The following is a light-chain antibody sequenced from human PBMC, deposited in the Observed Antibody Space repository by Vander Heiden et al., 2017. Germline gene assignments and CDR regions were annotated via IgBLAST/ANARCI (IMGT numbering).Light chain of an antibody. CDR2: SNK. CDR1: TSNIGSNP. CDR3: AAWDDSLNGHFV. V-gene: IGLV1-44*01. J-gene: IGLJ1*01. Sequence: QPALTQPHSASGTPGQRLTMSCSGGTSNIGSNPVNWYQQVPGAAPKLIIYSNKERPSGVTSRFSGSKSGTSASLAIAGLRSEDEADYFCAAWDDSLNGHFVFGTGTTVTVL.